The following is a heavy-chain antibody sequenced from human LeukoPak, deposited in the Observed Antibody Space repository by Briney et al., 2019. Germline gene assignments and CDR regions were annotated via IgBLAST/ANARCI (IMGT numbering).Heavy chain of an antibody. CDR2: IYYSGST. CDR1: GGSISSGDYY. V-gene: IGHV4-30-4*08. CDR3: ARNRYSSSWYEAFDI. J-gene: IGHJ3*02. Sequence: SQTPSLTCTVSGGSISSGDYYWSWIRQPPGKGLEWIGYIYYSGSTYYNPSLKSRVTISVDTSKNQFSLKLSSVTAADTAVYYCARNRYSSSWYEAFDIWGQGTMVTVSS. D-gene: IGHD6-13*01.